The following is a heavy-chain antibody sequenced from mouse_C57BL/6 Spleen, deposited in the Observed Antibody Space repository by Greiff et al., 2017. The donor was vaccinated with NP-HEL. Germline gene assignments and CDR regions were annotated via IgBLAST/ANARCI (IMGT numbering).Heavy chain of an antibody. CDR1: GYTFTSYW. CDR2: IDPSDSYT. Sequence: QVQLQQPGAELVMPGASVKLSCKASGYTFTSYWMHWVKQRPGQGLEWIGVIDPSDSYTNYNQKFKGKSTLTVDKSSSTAYMQLSSLTSEDSAVYYCARSYDGYYYAMDYWGQGTSVTVSS. V-gene: IGHV1-69*01. CDR3: ARSYDGYYYAMDY. J-gene: IGHJ4*01. D-gene: IGHD2-3*01.